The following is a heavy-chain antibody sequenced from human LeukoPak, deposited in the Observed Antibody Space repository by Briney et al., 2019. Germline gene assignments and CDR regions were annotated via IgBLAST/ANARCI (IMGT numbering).Heavy chain of an antibody. V-gene: IGHV4-4*07. CDR2: IYTSGST. D-gene: IGHD1-14*01. Sequence: SETLSLTCTVSGGSISSYYWSWIRQPAGKGLEWIGLIYTSGSTNYNPSLKSRVTMSVDTSKNQFSLKLSSVTAADTAVYYCARDLAGQPPRGWDYYYYMDVWSKGTTVTVS. J-gene: IGHJ6*03. CDR3: ARDLAGQPPRGWDYYYYMDV. CDR1: GGSISSYY.